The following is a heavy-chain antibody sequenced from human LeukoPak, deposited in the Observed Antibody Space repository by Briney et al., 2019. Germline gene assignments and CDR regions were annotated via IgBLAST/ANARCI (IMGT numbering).Heavy chain of an antibody. CDR1: GGTFSSYA. CDR3: ARTLLDYDSSGYTLGYYYHGMDV. CDR2: IIPIFGTA. Sequence: SVKVSCKASGGTFSSYAISWVRQAPGQGLEWMGGIIPIFGTANYAQKFQGRVTITADESTSTAYMELSSLRSEDTAVYYCARTLLDYDSSGYTLGYYYHGMDVWGQGTKVNVSS. D-gene: IGHD3-22*01. V-gene: IGHV1-69*01. J-gene: IGHJ6*02.